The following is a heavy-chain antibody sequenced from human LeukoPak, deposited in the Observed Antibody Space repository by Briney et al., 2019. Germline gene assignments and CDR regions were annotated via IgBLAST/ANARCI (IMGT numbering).Heavy chain of an antibody. CDR3: AREYYDILTGYYDYFDY. V-gene: IGHV4-61*01. J-gene: IGHJ4*02. D-gene: IGHD3-9*01. Sequence: SETLSLTCTVSGGSVNSGSGSYYWSWIRQPPGKGLEWIGYIYYSGSTNYNPSLKSRVTISVDTSKNQFSLKLSSVTAADTAVYYCAREYYDILTGYYDYFDYWGQGTLVTVSS. CDR2: IYYSGST. CDR1: GGSVNSGSGSYY.